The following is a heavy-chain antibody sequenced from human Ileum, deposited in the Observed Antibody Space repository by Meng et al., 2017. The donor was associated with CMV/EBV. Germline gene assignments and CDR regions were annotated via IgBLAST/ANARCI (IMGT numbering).Heavy chain of an antibody. Sequence: ASVKVSCKASGYTFTGYYMHWVRQAPGQGLEWVGAMNPNSGSTDYAQNLQGRVILTRNTAISTAYMELNSLRSEDTAVYYCVALTRWGQGTLVTVSS. CDR3: VALTR. CDR1: GYTFTGYY. CDR2: MNPNSGST. V-gene: IGHV1-8*02. J-gene: IGHJ4*02.